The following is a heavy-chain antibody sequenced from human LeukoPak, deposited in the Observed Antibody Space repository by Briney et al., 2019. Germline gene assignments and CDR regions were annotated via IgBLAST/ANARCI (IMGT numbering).Heavy chain of an antibody. CDR3: ARDIAGDWFDL. Sequence: SETLSLTCTVSGDSISRYYWSWIRQPAGQGLEWIGLIYGSGSTNYNPSLKSRVTMSVDRSKNQSYLKLTSVTAADTAFYYCARDIAGDWFDLWGQGTLVTVSS. V-gene: IGHV4-4*07. CDR1: GDSISRYY. J-gene: IGHJ5*02. D-gene: IGHD1-26*01. CDR2: IYGSGST.